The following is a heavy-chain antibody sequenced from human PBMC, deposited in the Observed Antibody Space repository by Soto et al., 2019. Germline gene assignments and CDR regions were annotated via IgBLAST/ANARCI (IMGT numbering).Heavy chain of an antibody. Sequence: PVGSLRLSCASSVFTFSSYWMSCVRHSPGKWLEWVANIKQDGSEKYYVDSVKGRFTISRDNAKNSLYLQMNSLRAEDTAVYYWERLANERQLVWRFVTTANDRVEYWGQGTLV. J-gene: IGHJ4*02. CDR1: VFTFSSYW. V-gene: IGHV3-7*01. CDR3: ERLANERQLVWRFVTTANDRVEY. CDR2: IKQDGSEK. D-gene: IGHD6-6*01.